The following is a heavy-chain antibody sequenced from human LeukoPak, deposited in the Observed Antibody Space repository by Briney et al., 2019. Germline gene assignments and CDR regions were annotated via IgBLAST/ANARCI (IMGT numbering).Heavy chain of an antibody. CDR2: IYYSGST. CDR1: GGSISSSSYY. J-gene: IGHJ5*02. CDR3: AYGSGSPGRWFDT. V-gene: IGHV4-39*01. Sequence: PSETLSLTCTVSGGSISSSSYYWGWIRQPPGKGLEWIGSIYYSGSTYYNPSLKSRVTISVDTSKNQFSLKVSSVTAADTAVYYCAYGSGSPGRWFDTWGQGTLVTVSS. D-gene: IGHD3-10*01.